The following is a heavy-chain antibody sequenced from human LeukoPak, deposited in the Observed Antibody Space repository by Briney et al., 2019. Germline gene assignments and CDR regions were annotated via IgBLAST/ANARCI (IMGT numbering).Heavy chain of an antibody. CDR2: IDTDGRTT. CDR3: ATLNSFGHDY. V-gene: IGHV3-74*01. J-gene: IGHJ4*02. D-gene: IGHD5-18*01. Sequence: GGSLRLSCAASGFTFSSFWMRWVRHPPGKGLVWVSRIDTDGRTTTYADSVKGRFTISRDNARNTVYLQINSLRAEDTAVYYCATLNSFGHDYWGQGILVTVSS. CDR1: GFTFSSFW.